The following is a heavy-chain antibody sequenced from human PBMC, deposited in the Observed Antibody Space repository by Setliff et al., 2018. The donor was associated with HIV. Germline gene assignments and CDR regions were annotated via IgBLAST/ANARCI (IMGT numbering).Heavy chain of an antibody. D-gene: IGHD6-13*01. CDR1: GYTFSTYS. CDR2: VSAYNGHT. CDR3: ARDLFRWAAAGPNYFDS. V-gene: IGHV1-18*01. J-gene: IGHJ4*02. Sequence: ASVKVSCKASGYTFSTYSITWVRQAPGQGLEWKGWVSAYNGHTDFAQKIQGRITLTTDTSSNTAYMELRSLRSDDTAIYYCARDLFRWAAAGPNYFDSWGQGTLVTVSS.